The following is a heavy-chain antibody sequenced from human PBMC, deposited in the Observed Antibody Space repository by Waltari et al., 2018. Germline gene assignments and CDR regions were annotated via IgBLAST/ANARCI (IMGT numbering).Heavy chain of an antibody. D-gene: IGHD3-3*01. Sequence: QVQLVQSGAEVKKPGASVKVSCKASGYTFTSYGISWVRQAPGQGLEWMGWISAYNGNTNYAQKLQGRVTMTTDTSTSTAYMELRSLRSDDTAVYYCARVKPEGGITIFGVVIRKESPARGVLAAFDIWGQGTMVTVSS. J-gene: IGHJ3*02. CDR2: ISAYNGNT. CDR1: GYTFTSYG. V-gene: IGHV1-18*01. CDR3: ARVKPEGGITIFGVVIRKESPARGVLAAFDI.